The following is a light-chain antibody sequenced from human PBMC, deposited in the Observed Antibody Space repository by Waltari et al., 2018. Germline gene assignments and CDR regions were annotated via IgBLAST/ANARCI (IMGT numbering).Light chain of an antibody. V-gene: IGKV1-39*01. J-gene: IGKJ5*01. CDR2: DAS. Sequence: DIQMTQSPSSLSTSVGDRVTITCRASRGIDAYLNWYQQQPGKAPKLLIYDASTLQRGVPTRFSGGGIGTDFTLTISDLQPDDFATYFCQQRYSAPFTFGRGTRLE. CDR1: RGIDAY. CDR3: QQRYSAPFT.